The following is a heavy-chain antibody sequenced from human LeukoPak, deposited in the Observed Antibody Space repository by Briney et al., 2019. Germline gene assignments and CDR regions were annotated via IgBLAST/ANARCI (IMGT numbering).Heavy chain of an antibody. D-gene: IGHD1-7*01. CDR1: GFTFSSCW. Sequence: PGGSLRLSCAASGFTFSSCWMHWVRQDPGKGLVWVARINSDGSSTSYADSVKGRFNISRDNAKHTLYLQMSSLRVEDTAVYYCASVTSLTGTIFDSWGQGTLVTVSS. V-gene: IGHV3-74*01. CDR3: ASVTSLTGTIFDS. CDR2: INSDGSST. J-gene: IGHJ4*02.